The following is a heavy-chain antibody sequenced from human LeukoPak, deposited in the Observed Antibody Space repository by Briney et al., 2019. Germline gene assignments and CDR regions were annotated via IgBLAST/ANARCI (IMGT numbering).Heavy chain of an antibody. D-gene: IGHD2-2*02. Sequence: PSGTLSLTCAVSGGSISSSNWWSWVRQPPGKGLEWIGEIHHSGGVNYNPSLKSRVTISVDTSKNQFSLKLSSVTAADTAVYYCARGHRSAAIRYWGQGTLVTVSS. J-gene: IGHJ4*02. V-gene: IGHV4-4*02. CDR3: ARGHRSAAIRY. CDR2: IHHSGGV. CDR1: GGSISSSNW.